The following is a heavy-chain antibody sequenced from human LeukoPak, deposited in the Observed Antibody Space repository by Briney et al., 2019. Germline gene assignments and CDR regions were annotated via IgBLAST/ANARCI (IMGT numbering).Heavy chain of an antibody. D-gene: IGHD3-22*01. CDR1: GFTFSDYY. V-gene: IGHV3-11*04. J-gene: IGHJ3*02. Sequence: GGSLRLSCAASGFTFSDYYMSWIRQAPGKGLEWVSYISSSGGTIYYADSVKGRFTISRDNAKNSLYLQMNSLRAEDTAVYYCAKVMIVASLDAFDIWGQGTMVTVSS. CDR3: AKVMIVASLDAFDI. CDR2: ISSSGGTI.